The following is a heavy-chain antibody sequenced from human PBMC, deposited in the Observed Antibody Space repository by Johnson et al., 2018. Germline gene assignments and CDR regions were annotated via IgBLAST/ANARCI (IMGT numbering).Heavy chain of an antibody. CDR1: GFTFSSYG. J-gene: IGHJ6*02. D-gene: IGHD2-2*01. V-gene: IGHV3-33*01. CDR2: IWYDGSNK. Sequence: QVQLVQSGGGVVQPGRSLRLSCAASGFTFSSYGMHWVRQAPGKGLAWVAGIWYDGSNKYYADSVKGRFTIPRDNSKNTLYLQMNSLRAEDTAVYYGARAGSARGGMDVWGQGTTVTVSS. CDR3: ARAGSARGGMDV.